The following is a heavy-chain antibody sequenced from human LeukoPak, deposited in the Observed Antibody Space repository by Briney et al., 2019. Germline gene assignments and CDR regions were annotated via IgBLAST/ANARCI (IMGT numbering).Heavy chain of an antibody. V-gene: IGHV3-11*04. Sequence: GGSLRLSCAASGFTFTDYYMTWIRQAPGKGLEWVSYISSSAGTIYYGDSVKGRFTISRDNAKNSLYLQMNSLRAEDTAVYYCARDPNILMGANFHSWGQGTLVTVSS. D-gene: IGHD1-26*01. CDR1: GFTFTDYY. CDR3: ARDPNILMGANFHS. J-gene: IGHJ4*02. CDR2: ISSSAGTI.